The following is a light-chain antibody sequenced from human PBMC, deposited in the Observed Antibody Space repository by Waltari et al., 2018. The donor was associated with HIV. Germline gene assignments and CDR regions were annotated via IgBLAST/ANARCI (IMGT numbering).Light chain of an antibody. J-gene: IGKJ3*01. Sequence: EIVMPQSPATLSVSPGDRATLSCRASQSISNNLAWYQQKPGQPPRLLIYGASTRATGRPARLSGSGSGTDFTLTINSLKSEDSAVYCGQEYNEWPLFTFGPGTKV. CDR3: QEYNEWPLFT. V-gene: IGKV3-15*01. CDR2: GAS. CDR1: QSISNN.